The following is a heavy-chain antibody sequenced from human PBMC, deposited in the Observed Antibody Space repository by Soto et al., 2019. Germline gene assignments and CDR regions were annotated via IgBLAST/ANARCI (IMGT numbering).Heavy chain of an antibody. CDR2: ISAYNGNT. D-gene: IGHD3-22*01. CDR3: ARLPEYYDSSGYYFANDY. V-gene: IGHV1-18*01. CDR1: GYTFTSYG. J-gene: IGHJ4*02. Sequence: QVQLVQSGAEVKKPGASVKVSCKASGYTFTSYGISWVRQAPGQGLVWMGWISAYNGNTNYAQKLQGRVTMTTDTSTSTAYMELRSLRSDDTAVYYCARLPEYYDSSGYYFANDYWGQGTLVTVSS.